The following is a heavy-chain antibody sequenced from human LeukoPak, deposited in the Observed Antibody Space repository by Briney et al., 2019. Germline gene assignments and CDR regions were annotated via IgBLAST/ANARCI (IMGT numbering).Heavy chain of an antibody. Sequence: SETLSLTCAVFDYSISSGYYWGWIRQSPGKGLEWIGSIYHSGSTYDNPSLKSRVTISVDTSKNQFSLKLSSVTAADTAVYYCARETLGYGSGNWFDPWGQGTLVTVSS. J-gene: IGHJ5*02. CDR1: DYSISSGYY. CDR2: IYHSGST. D-gene: IGHD3-10*01. CDR3: ARETLGYGSGNWFDP. V-gene: IGHV4-38-2*02.